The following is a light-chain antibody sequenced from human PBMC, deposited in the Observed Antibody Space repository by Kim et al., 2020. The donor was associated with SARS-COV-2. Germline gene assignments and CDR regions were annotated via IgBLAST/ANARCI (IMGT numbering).Light chain of an antibody. Sequence: SYELTQPLSVSVALGQTASISCGGDNIGTKHVQWYQQKAGQAPMLVIYRDNNRPSGIPERFSGSNSGNTATLTISVAQVGDEAEYYCQVWANSVIFGGG. CDR2: RDN. J-gene: IGLJ2*01. CDR3: QVWANSVI. CDR1: NIGTKH. V-gene: IGLV3-9*01.